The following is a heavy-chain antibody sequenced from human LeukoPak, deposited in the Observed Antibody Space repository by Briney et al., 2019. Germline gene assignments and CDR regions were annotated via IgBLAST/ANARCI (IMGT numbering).Heavy chain of an antibody. CDR3: ARDGDLGVRD. J-gene: IGHJ4*02. D-gene: IGHD3-10*01. CDR1: GGTFSSYA. Sequence: SVKVSCKASGGTFSSYAISWVRQAPGQGLEWMGRIIPIFGIANYAQKFQGRVTITADKSTSTAYMELSSLRSEDTAVYYCARDGDLGVRDWGQGTLVTVSS. CDR2: IIPIFGIA. V-gene: IGHV1-69*04.